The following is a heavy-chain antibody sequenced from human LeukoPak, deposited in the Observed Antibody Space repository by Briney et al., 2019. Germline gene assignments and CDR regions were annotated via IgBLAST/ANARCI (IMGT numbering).Heavy chain of an antibody. CDR1: GYSFTSYW. Sequence: GESLQISCQGSGYSFTSYWIGWVRQMPGKGLEWMGIIYPGDSDTRYSPSFQGQVTISADKSISTAYLQWSSLKASDTAMYYCARRYYYDSSGYYYEAFDYWGQGTLVTVSS. J-gene: IGHJ4*02. D-gene: IGHD3-22*01. CDR3: ARRYYYDSSGYYYEAFDY. CDR2: IYPGDSDT. V-gene: IGHV5-51*01.